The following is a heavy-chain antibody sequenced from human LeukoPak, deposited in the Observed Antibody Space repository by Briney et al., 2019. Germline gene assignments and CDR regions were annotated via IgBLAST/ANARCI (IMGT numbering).Heavy chain of an antibody. CDR1: GFTVSNNY. D-gene: IGHD6-6*01. CDR3: ARGFARGFDY. Sequence: GGSLRLSCAASGFTVSNNYMSWVRQAPGEGLEWVSVIYSGGTTYYTDSVKGRFTISRDSSKNTLYLQMNSLRAEDTAVYYCARGFARGFDYWGQGTLVTVSS. J-gene: IGHJ4*02. V-gene: IGHV3-53*01. CDR2: IYSGGTT.